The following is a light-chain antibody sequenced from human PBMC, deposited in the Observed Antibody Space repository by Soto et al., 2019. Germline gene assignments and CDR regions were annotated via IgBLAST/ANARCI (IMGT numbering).Light chain of an antibody. V-gene: IGKV3-20*01. CDR1: QSVSSSY. CDR2: GAS. J-gene: IGKJ1*01. Sequence: ERVLMQSPGTPSLSTGERATLSCRASQSVSSSYLAWYQQKPGQAPRLLIYGASSRATGVPDRFSGSGSGTDFTLTISRLEPEDFAVYYCQQYGSSPRTFGQGTSVDIK. CDR3: QQYGSSPRT.